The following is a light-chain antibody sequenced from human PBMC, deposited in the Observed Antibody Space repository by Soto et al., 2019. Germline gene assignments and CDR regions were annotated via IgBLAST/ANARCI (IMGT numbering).Light chain of an antibody. V-gene: IGKV3-11*01. CDR2: DAS. CDR3: QQYANSPIT. Sequence: EVVLTHSPATLSLSPWEIATLSCGASQSIRNYLAWYQQKPGQAPRLLIYDASNRATGIPARFSGSGSGTDFIHTTSSLEPEDFAVYYCQQYANSPITFGQGTRLEIK. J-gene: IGKJ5*01. CDR1: QSIRNY.